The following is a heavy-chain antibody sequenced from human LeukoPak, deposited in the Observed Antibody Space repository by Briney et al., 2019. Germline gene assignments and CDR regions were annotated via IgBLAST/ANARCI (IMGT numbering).Heavy chain of an antibody. J-gene: IGHJ6*03. V-gene: IGHV3-20*04. Sequence: GGSLRLSCAASGFIFDDYGMNWVRQAPGKGLEWVSGINWNGDSTGYVDSVKGRFTISRDNAKNSLYLQMNSLRVEDTALYYCARGAGSGYYFHMDVWGKGTTVTVSS. D-gene: IGHD3-10*01. CDR3: ARGAGSGYYFHMDV. CDR1: GFIFDDYG. CDR2: INWNGDST.